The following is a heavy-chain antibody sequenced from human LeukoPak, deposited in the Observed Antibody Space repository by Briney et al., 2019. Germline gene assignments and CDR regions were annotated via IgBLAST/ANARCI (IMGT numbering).Heavy chain of an antibody. D-gene: IGHD2-2*02. Sequence: GGSLRLSCAASGFTFSSYGMHWVRQAPGKGLEWVAFIRYDGSNKYYADSVKGRFTISRDNSKNTLYLQMNSLRAEDTAVYYCAKARGRGYCSSTSCYSPSTPPGSWGQGTPVTVSS. CDR2: IRYDGSNK. CDR1: GFTFSSYG. V-gene: IGHV3-30*02. CDR3: AKARGRGYCSSTSCYSPSTPPGS. J-gene: IGHJ4*02.